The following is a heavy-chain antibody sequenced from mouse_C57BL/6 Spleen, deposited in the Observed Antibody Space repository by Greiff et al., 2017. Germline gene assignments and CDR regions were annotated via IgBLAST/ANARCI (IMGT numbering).Heavy chain of an antibody. J-gene: IGHJ4*01. CDR2: IDPENGDT. CDR3: TTQTAQATDAMDY. D-gene: IGHD3-2*02. CDR1: GFNIKDDY. Sequence: VQLQQSGAELVRPGASVKLSCTASGFNIKDDYMHWVKQRPEQGLEWIGWIDPENGDTEYASKFQGKATITADTSSNTAYLQLSSLTSEDTAVYYCTTQTAQATDAMDYWGQGTSVTVSS. V-gene: IGHV14-4*01.